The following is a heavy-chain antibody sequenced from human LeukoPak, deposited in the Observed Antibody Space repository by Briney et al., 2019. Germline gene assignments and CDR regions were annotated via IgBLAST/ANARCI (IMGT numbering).Heavy chain of an antibody. CDR3: ASDTMYRTFDF. CDR1: GFIFSSSA. D-gene: IGHD3-3*01. J-gene: IGHJ3*01. Sequence: GGSLRLSCAASGFIFSSSAMHWVRQAPGKGLEWVAFILHDGSRTDHADSVKGRFTISRDNSKNILYLHMNSLRAEDTAVYFCASDTMYRTFDFWGQGTLVTVSS. CDR2: ILHDGSRT. V-gene: IGHV3-30*04.